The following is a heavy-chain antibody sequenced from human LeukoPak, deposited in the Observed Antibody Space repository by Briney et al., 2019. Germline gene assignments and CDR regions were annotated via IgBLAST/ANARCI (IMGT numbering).Heavy chain of an antibody. V-gene: IGHV3-23*01. CDR1: GFTFSSYA. D-gene: IGHD4-17*01. CDR2: ITGSGGST. J-gene: IGHJ4*02. CDR3: VRRTTGDF. Sequence: SGGSLRLSCAASGFTFSSYAMFWVRQAPGKGLEWVSTITGSGGSTYYADSVKGRFTISRDNAKNTLYLQMNSLRAEDTAVYYCVRRTTGDFWGQGTLVTVSS.